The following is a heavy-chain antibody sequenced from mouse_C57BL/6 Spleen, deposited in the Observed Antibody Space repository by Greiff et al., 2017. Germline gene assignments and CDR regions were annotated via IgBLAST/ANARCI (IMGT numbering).Heavy chain of an antibody. CDR2: ISSGGDYI. V-gene: IGHV5-9-1*02. J-gene: IGHJ4*01. CDR1: GFTFSSYA. CDR3: TRNYGNYRMDY. Sequence: EVKVVESGEGLVKPGGSLKLSCAASGFTFSSYAMSWVRRTPEKRLEWVAYISSGGDYIYYADTVKGRFTISRDNARNTLYLQMSSLKSEDTAMYYCTRNYGNYRMDYWGQGTSVTVSS. D-gene: IGHD2-1*01.